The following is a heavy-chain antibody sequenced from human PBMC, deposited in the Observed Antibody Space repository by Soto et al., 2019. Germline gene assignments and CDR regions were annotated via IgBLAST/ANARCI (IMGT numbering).Heavy chain of an antibody. V-gene: IGHV1-8*01. CDR2: MKPTSGNT. Sequence: QVQLVQSGAEVKKPGASVKVSCKASGYTFSSYDINWVRQATGQGLEWMGWMKPTSGNTGYAQKFQGRVTMTRYTSISTAYLELSSLRSEDTAVYYCVTSGYCPNGVCYFGALDYWGQGTLVTVSS. D-gene: IGHD2-8*01. J-gene: IGHJ4*02. CDR3: VTSGYCPNGVCYFGALDY. CDR1: GYTFSSYD.